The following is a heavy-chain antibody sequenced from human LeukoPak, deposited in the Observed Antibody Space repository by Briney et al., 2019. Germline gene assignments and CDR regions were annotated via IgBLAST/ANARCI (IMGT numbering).Heavy chain of an antibody. Sequence: SETLSLTCTVSGGSISSSSYYWGWIRQPPGKGLEWIGSIYYSGSTYYNPSLKSRVTISVDTSKNQFSLKLSSVTAADTAVYYCARDGNSSGWYRGYYFDYWGQGTLVTVSS. D-gene: IGHD6-19*01. CDR1: GGSISSSSYY. V-gene: IGHV4-39*02. CDR2: IYYSGST. CDR3: ARDGNSSGWYRGYYFDY. J-gene: IGHJ4*02.